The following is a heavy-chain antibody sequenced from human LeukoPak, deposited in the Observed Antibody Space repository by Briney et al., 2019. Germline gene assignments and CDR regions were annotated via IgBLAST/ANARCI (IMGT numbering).Heavy chain of an antibody. V-gene: IGHV3-21*01. Sequence: GGSLRLSCAASGFTFSSYSMNWVHQAPGKGLEWVSSISSSSSYIYYADSVKGRFTISRDNAKNSLYLQMNSLRAEDTAVYYCATGRCSGGSCSPFDYWGQGTLVTVSS. D-gene: IGHD2-15*01. CDR2: ISSSSSYI. J-gene: IGHJ4*02. CDR1: GFTFSSYS. CDR3: ATGRCSGGSCSPFDY.